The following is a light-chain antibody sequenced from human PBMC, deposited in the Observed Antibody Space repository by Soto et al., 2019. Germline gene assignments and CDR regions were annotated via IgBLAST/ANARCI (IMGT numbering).Light chain of an antibody. CDR2: EVT. J-gene: IGLJ2*01. CDR1: SSDVGGYDY. V-gene: IGLV2-8*01. CDR3: SSHAGSINVV. Sequence: QSALTQPPSASGSPGQSVTISCTRTSSDVGGYDYVSWYQQHPGKAPKLMIYEVTKRPSGVPDRFSGSKSGNTASLTVSGLQAEDEADYYCSSHAGSINVVFGGGTKLTVL.